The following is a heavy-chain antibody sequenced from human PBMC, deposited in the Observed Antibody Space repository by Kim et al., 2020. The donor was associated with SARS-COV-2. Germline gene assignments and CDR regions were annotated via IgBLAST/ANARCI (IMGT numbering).Heavy chain of an antibody. Sequence: SVKVSCKASGGTFSSYAISWVRQAPGQGLEWMGGIIPIFGTANYAQKFQGRVTITADESTSTAYMELSSLRSEDTAVYYCATQRKIDYYDSSGPFDYWGQGTLVTVSS. V-gene: IGHV1-69*13. CDR2: IIPIFGTA. D-gene: IGHD3-22*01. J-gene: IGHJ4*02. CDR3: ATQRKIDYYDSSGPFDY. CDR1: GGTFSSYA.